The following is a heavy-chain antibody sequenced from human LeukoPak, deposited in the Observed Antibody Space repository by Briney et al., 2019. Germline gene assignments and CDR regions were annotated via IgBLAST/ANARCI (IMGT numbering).Heavy chain of an antibody. CDR1: GFTVSSNY. D-gene: IGHD6-6*01. CDR3: AKDGGQLVWFYYYYYMDV. CDR2: IYSGGST. Sequence: GGSLRLSCAASGFTVSSNYMSWVRQAPGKGLEWVSVIYSGGSTYYADSVKGRFTISRDNSKNTLYLQMNSLRAEDTAVYYCAKDGGQLVWFYYYYYMDVWGKGTTVTVSS. V-gene: IGHV3-53*05. J-gene: IGHJ6*03.